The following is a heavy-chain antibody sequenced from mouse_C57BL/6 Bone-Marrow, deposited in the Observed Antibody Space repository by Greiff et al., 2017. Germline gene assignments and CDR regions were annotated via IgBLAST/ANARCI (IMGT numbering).Heavy chain of an antibody. CDR1: GFNFTDDY. CDR3: TSLIYSDYGLFAY. CDR2: IEPDNGDT. J-gene: IGHJ3*01. D-gene: IGHD2-4*01. Sequence: VQLQQSGAELVRPGASVKLSCTASGFNFTDDYMTWVKQRPEQGLEWIGWIEPDNGDTEYASKFQGKATITADTSSNTAYLQLSSLTSEDTAVYYCTSLIYSDYGLFAYWGQGTLVTVSA. V-gene: IGHV14-4*01.